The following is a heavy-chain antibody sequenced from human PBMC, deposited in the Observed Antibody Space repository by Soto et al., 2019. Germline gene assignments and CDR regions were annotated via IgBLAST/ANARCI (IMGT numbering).Heavy chain of an antibody. Sequence: QVQLVQSGAEVKKPGSSVKVSCKASGGTFSSYAISWVRQAPGQGLEWMGGIIPIFGTANYAQKFQGRVTITADDXXSXAXXELSSLRSEDTAVYYCARVDIVATMGGYYYYGMDVWGQGTTVTVSS. CDR2: IIPIFGTA. CDR1: GGTFSSYA. J-gene: IGHJ6*02. CDR3: ARVDIVATMGGYYYYGMDV. D-gene: IGHD5-12*01. V-gene: IGHV1-69*12.